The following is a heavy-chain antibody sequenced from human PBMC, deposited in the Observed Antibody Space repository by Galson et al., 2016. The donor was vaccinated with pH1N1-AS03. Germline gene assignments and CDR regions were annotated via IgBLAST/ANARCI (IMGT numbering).Heavy chain of an antibody. D-gene: IGHD6-19*01. V-gene: IGHV3-23*01. CDR2: VSGNGGSE. CDR1: GFTFANTA. Sequence: LRLSCAASGFTFANTAMNWVRQAPGKGLAWVAAVSGNGGSEYYADSVKGRFTISRDNSKNTLFLQMNNLRAEDTAVYYCAKDRGHSSGWYPAFYFDSWGQGTQVTVSS. J-gene: IGHJ4*02. CDR3: AKDRGHSSGWYPAFYFDS.